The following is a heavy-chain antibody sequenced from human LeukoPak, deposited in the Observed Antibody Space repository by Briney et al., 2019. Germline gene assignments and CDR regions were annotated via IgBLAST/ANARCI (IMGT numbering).Heavy chain of an antibody. CDR3: AKYSSVGGYGSGSDP. CDR2: MNPNSGNT. D-gene: IGHD3-10*01. V-gene: IGHV1-8*01. CDR1: GYTFTNYD. Sequence: VASVKVSCKASGYTFTNYDINWVRQATGQGLEWMGWMNPNSGNTGYAQKFQGRVTMTRNTSISTAYMELSSLRSEDTAVYYCAKYSSVGGYGSGSDPWGQGTLVTVSS. J-gene: IGHJ5*02.